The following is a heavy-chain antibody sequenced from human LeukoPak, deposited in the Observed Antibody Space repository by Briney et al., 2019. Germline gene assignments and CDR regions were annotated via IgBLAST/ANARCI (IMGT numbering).Heavy chain of an antibody. J-gene: IGHJ4*02. CDR2: TRSKTAGGTA. CDR3: TTGVVGAGHDGY. D-gene: IGHD2-15*01. V-gene: IGHV3-15*01. Sequence: KTGGSLRLSCAASGFIFNGAWLHWVRQAPGKGLDWVGHTRSKTAGGTADYAAPVKGRFTISRDDSKDTLYLEMNSLKTEDTAVYYCTTGVVGAGHDGYWGQGTLVTVSS. CDR1: GFIFNGAW.